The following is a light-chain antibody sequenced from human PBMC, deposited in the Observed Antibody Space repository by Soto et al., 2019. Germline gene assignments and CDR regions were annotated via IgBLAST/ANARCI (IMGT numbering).Light chain of an antibody. J-gene: IGLJ3*02. V-gene: IGLV2-14*01. CDR2: DVT. CDR1: SRDVGAYTY. CDR3: SSYTSSSTVV. Sequence: QSVLTQPASVSGSPGQSVTISCSGSSRDVGAYTYVSWYQRHPGKAPKLMIYDVTPRPSGVSNRFSGSKSGNTASLTISGLQAEDEADYFCSSYTSSSTVVFGGGTQLTVL.